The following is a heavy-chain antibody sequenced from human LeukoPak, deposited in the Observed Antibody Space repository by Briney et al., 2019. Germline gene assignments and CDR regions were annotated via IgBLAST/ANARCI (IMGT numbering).Heavy chain of an antibody. CDR1: GGSISSSTFY. D-gene: IGHD5-24*01. V-gene: IGHV4-39*01. Sequence: SSETLSLTCTVSGGSISSSTFYWDWIRQPPGKGLEWIGSISYGGSTYYKPSLKSRVTISVDTSKNQFSLKVSSVTAADTAVYYCARHVEMTTIYFDYWGQGTLVTVSS. CDR3: ARHVEMTTIYFDY. CDR2: ISYGGST. J-gene: IGHJ4*02.